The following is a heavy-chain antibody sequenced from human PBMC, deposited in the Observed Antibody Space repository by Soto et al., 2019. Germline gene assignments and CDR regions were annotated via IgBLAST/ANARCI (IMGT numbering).Heavy chain of an antibody. J-gene: IGHJ5*02. CDR1: GGSISSYY. CDR3: ARGKKATVVTPRGPHWFDP. CDR2: IYYSGST. V-gene: IGHV4-59*08. D-gene: IGHD4-17*01. Sequence: SETLSLTCTVSGGSISSYYWSWIRQPPGKGLEWIGYIYYSGSTYYNPSLKSRVTISVDTSKNQFSLKLSSVTAADTAVYYCARGKKATVVTPRGPHWFDPWGQGTLVTVS.